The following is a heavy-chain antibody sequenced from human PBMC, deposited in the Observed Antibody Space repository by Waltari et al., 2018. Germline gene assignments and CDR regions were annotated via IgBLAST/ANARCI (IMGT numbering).Heavy chain of an antibody. CDR3: ARDPAGDGFYYFDY. CDR1: GYSSTGYN. D-gene: IGHD2-2*01. J-gene: IGHJ4*02. CDR2: VITNSGDT. V-gene: IGHV1-2*06. Sequence: QVQLVQSGAEVKTPGASGKVSCKAYGYSSTGYNKNWVRQAPGQGFEWMGRVITNSGDTNYAQKFQGRVTLTRDTSTSTGYMQLSGLRSDDTALYYCARDPAGDGFYYFDYWGQGSLVTVSS.